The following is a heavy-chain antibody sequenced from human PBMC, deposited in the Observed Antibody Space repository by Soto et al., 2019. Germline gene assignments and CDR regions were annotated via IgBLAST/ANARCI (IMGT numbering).Heavy chain of an antibody. D-gene: IGHD2-15*01. Sequence: ASVKVSCKASGYTFTGYYMHWVRQAPGQGLEWMGWINPNSGGTNYAQKFQGWVTMTRDTSISTAYMELSRLRSDDTAVYYCARDSKPNTRAAYCSGGSCYDPLTGEGMDVWGQGTTVTVSS. J-gene: IGHJ6*02. CDR2: INPNSGGT. V-gene: IGHV1-2*04. CDR1: GYTFTGYY. CDR3: ARDSKPNTRAAYCSGGSCYDPLTGEGMDV.